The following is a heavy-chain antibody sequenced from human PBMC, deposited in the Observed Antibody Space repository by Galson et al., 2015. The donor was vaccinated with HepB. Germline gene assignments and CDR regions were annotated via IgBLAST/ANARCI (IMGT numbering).Heavy chain of an antibody. CDR2: IDPSDSYI. V-gene: IGHV5-10-1*01. CDR1: GYSFTSYW. Sequence: QSGAEVKKPGESLRISCKGSGYSFTSYWITWVRQMPGKGLEWMGRIDPSDSYINYSPSFQGHVTISVDESISTAYLQWSSLKASDTAMYYCARLTTDDWYFDLWGRGTLVTVSS. J-gene: IGHJ2*01. CDR3: ARLTTDDWYFDL. D-gene: IGHD4-11*01.